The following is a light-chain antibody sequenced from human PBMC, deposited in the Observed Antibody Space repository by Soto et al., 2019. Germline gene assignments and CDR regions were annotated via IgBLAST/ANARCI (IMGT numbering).Light chain of an antibody. V-gene: IGKV1-39*01. CDR3: QQGYSTQWT. CDR1: QDIRSY. Sequence: DIQMTQSPSSLSASVGDRVSITCRASQDIRSYLNWYQQKPGKAPELLIYATSNLQSGAPSRFSASGSGTDFTLTIISLQPEDFATYYCQQGYSTQWTSGQGTKVEIK. J-gene: IGKJ1*01. CDR2: ATS.